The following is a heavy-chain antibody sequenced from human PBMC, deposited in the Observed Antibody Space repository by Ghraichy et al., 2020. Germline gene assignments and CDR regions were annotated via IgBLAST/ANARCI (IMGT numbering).Heavy chain of an antibody. CDR3: AKLAGNCGYSSHCYRFDY. J-gene: IGHJ4*02. CDR2: ITGSGGNT. D-gene: IGHD5-12*01. Sequence: KGLEWVSVITGSGGNTNYAEFVKGRFTISRDNSKHTLHLHMNSVRADDTAVYFCAKLAGNCGYSSHCYRFDYWGQGVLVTVSS. V-gene: IGHV3-23*01.